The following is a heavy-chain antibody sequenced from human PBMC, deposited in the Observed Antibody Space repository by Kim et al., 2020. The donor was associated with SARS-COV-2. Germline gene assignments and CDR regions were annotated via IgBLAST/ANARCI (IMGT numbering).Heavy chain of an antibody. CDR3: AGGLFNV. V-gene: IGHV3-7*03. D-gene: IGHD3-16*01. CDR1: GFSFSNFY. CDR2: INEGASEK. J-gene: IGHJ6*01. Sequence: GGSLRLSCEASGFSFSNFYMTWVRQTPGRGLEWVANINEGASEKDYVDSVKGRFIISRDNAKNLVSLQINNARVEDPAVYYFAGGLFNVWGQGTTATVS.